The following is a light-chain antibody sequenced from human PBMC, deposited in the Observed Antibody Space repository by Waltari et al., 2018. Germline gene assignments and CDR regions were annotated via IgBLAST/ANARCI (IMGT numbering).Light chain of an antibody. J-gene: IGKJ4*01. CDR2: GAF. Sequence: TLSCRASQSVGSKVAWYQQKPGQPPRLIIYGAFTTAPGSPTRFRGSGSGTDFTLTITSLQSEDFADYYCQQYIDWPPALTFGGGTKLDIK. CDR3: QQYIDWPPALT. CDR1: QSVGSK. V-gene: IGKV3-15*01.